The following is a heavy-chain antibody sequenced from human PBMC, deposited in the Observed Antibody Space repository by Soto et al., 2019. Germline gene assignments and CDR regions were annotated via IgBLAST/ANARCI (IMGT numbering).Heavy chain of an antibody. CDR3: ARESEDLTSNFDY. CDR2: INGRSNYI. V-gene: IGHV3-21*01. J-gene: IGHJ4*02. CDR1: GFTLTAYT. Sequence: GGSLRLSCVASGFTLTAYTMNWVRQAPGTGLEWVSSINGRSNYIYYADSMKGRFTVSRDNAKNSVYLEMNSLSAEDTAVYYCARESEDLTSNFDYWGQGTLVTVSS.